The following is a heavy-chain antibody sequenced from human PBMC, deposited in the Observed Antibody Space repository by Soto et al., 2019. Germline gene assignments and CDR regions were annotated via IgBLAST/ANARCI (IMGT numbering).Heavy chain of an antibody. J-gene: IGHJ4*02. CDR1: GYTFTSDP. CDR3: ARSFTVPSAIAY. CDR2: INAGNGNT. Sequence: SVKVALKTFGYTFTSDPIHRVRKTHGQRLEWMGWINAGNGNTKYSQKFQGRVTITRDTSASTAYMELSSLRSEDTAVYYCARSFTVPSAIAYWGQGTLVTVSS. V-gene: IGHV1-3*01. D-gene: IGHD2-2*02.